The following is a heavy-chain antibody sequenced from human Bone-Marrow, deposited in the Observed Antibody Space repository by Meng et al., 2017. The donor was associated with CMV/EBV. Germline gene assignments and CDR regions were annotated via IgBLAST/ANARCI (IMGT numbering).Heavy chain of an antibody. D-gene: IGHD5-18*01. J-gene: IGHJ4*02. CDR2: IYSGGST. Sequence: ETLSLTCAASGFTVSSNYMSWVRQAPGKGLEWVSVIYSGGSTYYADSVKGRFTISRDNSKNTLYLQMNSLRAEDTAVYYCAKNGYSYGPLLDYWGQGTLVTVSS. V-gene: IGHV3-53*01. CDR3: AKNGYSYGPLLDY. CDR1: GFTVSSNY.